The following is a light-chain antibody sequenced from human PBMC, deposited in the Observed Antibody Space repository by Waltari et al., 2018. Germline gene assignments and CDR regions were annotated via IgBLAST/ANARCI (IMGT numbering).Light chain of an antibody. J-gene: IGKJ4*01. V-gene: IGKV3-11*01. CDR1: QDVNDY. CDR2: DAS. CDR3: QQRYA. Sequence: IVLTQSPATLSLSPGQRAALSCRASQDVNDYLAWYQQNPGQPPRLLIYDASKRATGIPARFSGSGAGTDFTRTISTLEPEDFGVYYCQQRYAFGGGTKVEI.